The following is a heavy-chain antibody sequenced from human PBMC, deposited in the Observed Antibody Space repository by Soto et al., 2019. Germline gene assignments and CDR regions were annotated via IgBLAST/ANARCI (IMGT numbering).Heavy chain of an antibody. CDR2: IYYSGST. D-gene: IGHD3-16*01. V-gene: IGHV4-39*01. Sequence: SETLSLTCTVSGGSIGSSSYYWGWIRQPPGKGLEWIGSIYYSGSTYYNPSLKSPVTISVDTSKNQFSLKLSSVTAADTAVYYCAIHMRRYVGDRRDYWCQGTLVTVSS. J-gene: IGHJ4*02. CDR3: AIHMRRYVGDRRDY. CDR1: GGSIGSSSYY.